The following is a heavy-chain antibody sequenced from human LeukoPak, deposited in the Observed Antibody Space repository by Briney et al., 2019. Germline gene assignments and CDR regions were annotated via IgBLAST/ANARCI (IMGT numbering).Heavy chain of an antibody. CDR3: ARDRGRSISRPDY. CDR1: GFTFSSYG. V-gene: IGHV3-33*01. D-gene: IGHD2-2*01. CDR2: IWYDGLNT. Sequence: PGGSLRLSCAASGFTFSSYGMHWVRQAPGKGLEWVAVIWYDGLNTYYVDSVKGRFTISRDNSKNTLYLQMNSLRDEDTAVYYCARDRGRSISRPDYWGRGTLVTVSS. J-gene: IGHJ4*02.